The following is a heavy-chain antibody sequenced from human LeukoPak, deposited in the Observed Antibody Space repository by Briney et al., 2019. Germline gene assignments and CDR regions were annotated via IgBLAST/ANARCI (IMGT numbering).Heavy chain of an antibody. D-gene: IGHD3-16*01. J-gene: IGHJ6*02. CDR1: GFTFSSYG. V-gene: IGHV3-30*18. CDR3: AKGGFGGVPHYYYGMDV. Sequence: RSLSLSCAASGFTFSSYGMHWVRQAPGKGLEWVAVISYDGSNKYYADSVKGRFTISRDNSKNTLYLQMNSLRAEDTAVYYCAKGGFGGVPHYYYGMDVWGQGTTVTVSS. CDR2: ISYDGSNK.